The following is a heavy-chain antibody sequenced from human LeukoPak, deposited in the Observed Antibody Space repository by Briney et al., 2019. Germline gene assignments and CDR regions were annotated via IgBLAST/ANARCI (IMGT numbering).Heavy chain of an antibody. Sequence: PGGSLRLSCAASGFTFSSYSMNWVRQAPGKGLEWVSYISSSSSTIYYADSVKGRFTISRDNAKNSLYLQMNSLRDEDTAVYYCARDHPAVGGSTGYFQHWGQGTLVTVSS. CDR1: GFTFSSYS. J-gene: IGHJ1*01. V-gene: IGHV3-48*02. CDR2: ISSSSSTI. D-gene: IGHD6-19*01. CDR3: ARDHPAVGGSTGYFQH.